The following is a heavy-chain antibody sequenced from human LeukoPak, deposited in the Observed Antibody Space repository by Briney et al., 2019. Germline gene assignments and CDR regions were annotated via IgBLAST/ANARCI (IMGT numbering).Heavy chain of an antibody. D-gene: IGHD1-26*01. CDR3: AKGAGSYYVASYFDY. CDR1: RFTFDDYA. V-gene: IGHV3-43D*03. J-gene: IGHJ4*02. CDR2: ISWDGGST. Sequence: PGGSLRLSCAASRFTFDDYAMHWVRQAPGKGLEWVSLISWDGGSTYYADSVKGRFTISRDNSKNSLYLQMNSLRAEDTALYYCAKGAGSYYVASYFDYWGQGTLVTVSS.